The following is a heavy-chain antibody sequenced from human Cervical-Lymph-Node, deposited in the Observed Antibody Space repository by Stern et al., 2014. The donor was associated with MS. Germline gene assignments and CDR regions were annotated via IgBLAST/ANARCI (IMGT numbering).Heavy chain of an antibody. CDR1: GFTFSSSG. D-gene: IGHD4-23*01. CDR2: IFYDGRNR. V-gene: IGHV3-33*01. CDR3: AREGGNTAEYFQH. J-gene: IGHJ1*01. Sequence: VQLVESGGGLVQPGRSLRLSCAASGFTFSSSGMHWVRPAPGKGLEWLALIFYDGRNRYYAASVKGRFPLSRDHSKNTLILQLNSLRAEDTAVYYCAREGGNTAEYFQHWGQGTLVTVSS.